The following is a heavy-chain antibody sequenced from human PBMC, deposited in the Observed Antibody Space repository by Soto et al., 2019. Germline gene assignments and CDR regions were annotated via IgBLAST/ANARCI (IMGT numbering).Heavy chain of an antibody. Sequence: PSETLSLTCTVSGGSISSSSYYWGWIRQPPGKGLEWIGSIYYSGSTYYNPSLKSRVTISVDTSKNQFSLKLSSLTAADTAVYYCATDDILTDYWGQGTLVTVSS. CDR2: IYYSGST. CDR3: ATDDILTDY. J-gene: IGHJ4*02. V-gene: IGHV4-39*01. CDR1: GGSISSSSYY. D-gene: IGHD3-9*01.